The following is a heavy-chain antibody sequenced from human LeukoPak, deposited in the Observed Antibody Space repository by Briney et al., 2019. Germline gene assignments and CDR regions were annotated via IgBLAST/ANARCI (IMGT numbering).Heavy chain of an antibody. CDR2: IIPILGTA. CDR3: ARGHRFGGSGSYFDY. V-gene: IGHV1-69*06. CDR1: GGTFSSYA. Sequence: EASVKVSCKSPGGTFSSYAMSWVRQAPGQGLEWMGRIIPILGTANYAQKFQGRVTITADKSTSTTYMELSSLRSEDTAVYYCARGHRFGGSGSYFDYWGQGTLVTVSS. D-gene: IGHD3-10*01. J-gene: IGHJ4*02.